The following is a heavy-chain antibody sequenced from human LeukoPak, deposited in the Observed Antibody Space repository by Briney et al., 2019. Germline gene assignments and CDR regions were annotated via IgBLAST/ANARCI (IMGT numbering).Heavy chain of an antibody. V-gene: IGHV4-39*01. J-gene: IGHJ6*02. D-gene: IGHD6-13*01. CDR2: IYYSGST. Sequence: PSETLSLTCTVSGGSISSSSYYWGWIRQPPGKGLEWIGSIYYSGSTYYNPSLKSRVTISVYTSKNQFSLKLTSVTAADTAVYYCARGAAGSYYYYGMDVWGQGTTVTVSS. CDR3: ARGAAGSYYYYGMDV. CDR1: GGSISSSSYY.